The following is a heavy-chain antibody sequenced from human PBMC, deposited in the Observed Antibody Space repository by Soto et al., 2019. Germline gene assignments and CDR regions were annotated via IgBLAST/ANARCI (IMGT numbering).Heavy chain of an antibody. V-gene: IGHV4-4*02. Sequence: SETLSLTCAVSGGSISSSNWWSWVRQPPGKGLEWIGEIYHSGSTNYNPSLKSRVTISVDKSKNQFSLKLSSVTAADTAVYYCARYSSSWYEEDELRYYYYSMDVWGQGTTVTVSS. CDR1: GGSISSSNW. CDR2: IYHSGST. J-gene: IGHJ6*02. D-gene: IGHD6-13*01. CDR3: ARYSSSWYEEDELRYYYYSMDV.